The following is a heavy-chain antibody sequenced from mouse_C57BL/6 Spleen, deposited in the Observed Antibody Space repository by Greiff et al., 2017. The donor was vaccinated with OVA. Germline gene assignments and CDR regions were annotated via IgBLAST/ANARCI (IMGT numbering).Heavy chain of an antibody. J-gene: IGHJ1*03. D-gene: IGHD2-4*01. CDR2: IFPGSGST. CDR3: ARYDDYDGDWYFDV. V-gene: IGHV1-75*01. Sequence: QVQLQQSGPELVKPGASVKISCKASGYTFTDYYINWVKQRPGQGLEWIGWIFPGSGSTYYNEKFKGKATLTVDKSSSTAYMLLSSLTSEDSAVYVCARYDDYDGDWYFDVWGTGTTVTVSS. CDR1: GYTFTDYY.